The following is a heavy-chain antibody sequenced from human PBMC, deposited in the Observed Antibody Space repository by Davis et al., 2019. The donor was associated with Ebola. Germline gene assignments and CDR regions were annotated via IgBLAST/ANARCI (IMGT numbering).Heavy chain of an antibody. CDR1: GFTFRSWD. Sequence: GESLKISCAGSGFTFRSWDMNWVRQAPGKGLEWVSYISNTAKTIYYADSVKGRFTISRDNAKNSVYLQMDSLRADDTAVYYCATAYSTNCRGVTTCVPNDYWGQGTLVSVSS. D-gene: IGHD2-2*01. J-gene: IGHJ4*02. V-gene: IGHV3-48*03. CDR3: ATAYSTNCRGVTTCVPNDY. CDR2: ISNTAKTI.